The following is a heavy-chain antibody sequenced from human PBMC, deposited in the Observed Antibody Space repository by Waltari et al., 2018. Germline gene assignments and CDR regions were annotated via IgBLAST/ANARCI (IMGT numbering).Heavy chain of an antibody. CDR2: INPNSGGT. D-gene: IGHD2-15*01. CDR3: ARGGSGGSCCKPFDY. CDR1: GYTFTGYY. J-gene: IGHJ4*02. V-gene: IGHV1-2*02. Sequence: QVQLVQSGAEVKKPGASVQVSCKASGYTFTGYYMHWVRQAPGQGLEWMGWINPNSGGTNYAQKFQGRVTMTRDTSISTAYMELSRLRSDDTAVYYCARGGSGGSCCKPFDYWGQGTLVTVSS.